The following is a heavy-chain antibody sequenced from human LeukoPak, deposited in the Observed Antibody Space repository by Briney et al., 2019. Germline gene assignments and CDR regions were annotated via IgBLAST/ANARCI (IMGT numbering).Heavy chain of an antibody. D-gene: IGHD2-2*01. CDR2: FYPGDSDT. CDR1: GYTFTNYW. J-gene: IGHJ4*02. CDR3: ARHTQDIYCSSTSCPFDY. V-gene: IGHV5-51*01. Sequence: GEALKISCKGSGYTFTNYWIGWVRQIPGKGLGFMGIFYPGDSDTRYSPSFQGQVTISVDKSINTAYLQWSSLKASDTAMYYCARHTQDIYCSSTSCPFDYWGQGTLVTVSS.